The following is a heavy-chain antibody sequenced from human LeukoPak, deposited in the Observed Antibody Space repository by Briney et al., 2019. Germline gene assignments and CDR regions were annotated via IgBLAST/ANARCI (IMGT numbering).Heavy chain of an antibody. V-gene: IGHV5-51*01. CDR1: GYTFTTYW. J-gene: IGHJ4*02. CDR2: IYAGNSDT. Sequence: GESLKISCEGSGYTFTTYWIAWVRQMPGKGREWMAIIYAGNSDTRYSPSFQGQVTISADKSISTAYLQWSSLKASDTAMYYCARRISVTGREFDYWGQGTLVTVSS. CDR3: ARRISVTGREFDY. D-gene: IGHD2-21*01.